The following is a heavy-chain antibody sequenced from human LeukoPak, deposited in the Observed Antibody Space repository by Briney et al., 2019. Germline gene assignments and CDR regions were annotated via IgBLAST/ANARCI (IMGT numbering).Heavy chain of an antibody. CDR3: ARARSYWYFDL. Sequence: SETLSLTCTVSGGSISSGSYYWSWIRQPAGKGLEWIGRIYTSGCTNYNPSLKSRVTISVDTSKNQFSLKLSSVTAADTAVYYCARARSYWYFDLWGRGTLVTVSS. V-gene: IGHV4-61*02. D-gene: IGHD3-16*02. J-gene: IGHJ2*01. CDR2: IYTSGCT. CDR1: GGSISSGSYY.